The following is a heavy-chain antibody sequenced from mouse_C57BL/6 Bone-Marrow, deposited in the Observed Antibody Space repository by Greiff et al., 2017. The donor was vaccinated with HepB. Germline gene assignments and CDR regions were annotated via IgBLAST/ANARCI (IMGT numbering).Heavy chain of an antibody. Sequence: EVQLQQSGAELVKPGASVKLSCTASGFTFNDYYMHWVKQRPEQGLEWIGWIDPENGDTEYTSKFKGKATITADTSSNTAYLQHSSLTSEDTAVYYGYSGGDDWGQGTTVTVSS. CDR1: GFTFNDYY. D-gene: IGHD4-1*01. CDR2: IDPENGDT. V-gene: IGHV14-4*01. J-gene: IGHJ2*01. CDR3: YSGGDD.